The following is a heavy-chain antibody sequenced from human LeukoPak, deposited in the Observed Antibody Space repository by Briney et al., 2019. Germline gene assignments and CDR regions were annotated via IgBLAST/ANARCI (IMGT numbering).Heavy chain of an antibody. J-gene: IGHJ4*02. CDR3: ARDLKMGYSSGRYSWGTGSSNDY. CDR1: GYTFTDYA. V-gene: IGHV1-18*01. D-gene: IGHD6-19*01. CDR2: ISAYNGNT. Sequence: ASVKVSCKASGYTFTDYALHWVRQAPGQGLEWMGWISAYNGNTNYAQKFQGRVTMTTDTSTSTAHMELRSLRSDDTAVYYCARDLKMGYSSGRYSWGTGSSNDYWGQGTLVTVSS.